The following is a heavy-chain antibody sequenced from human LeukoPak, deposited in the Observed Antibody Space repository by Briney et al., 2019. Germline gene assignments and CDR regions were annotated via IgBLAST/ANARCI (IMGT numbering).Heavy chain of an antibody. CDR2: FDPEDGET. D-gene: IGHD2-15*01. V-gene: IGHV1-24*01. J-gene: IGHJ4*02. CDR1: GYTLTELS. CDR3: ATEQYLYCSGGSCSDY. Sequence: GASVKVSCKVSGYTLTELSMHWVRQAPGKGLEWRVGFDPEDGETIYAQKFQGRVTLTEDTSTDTAYMELSSLRSEDTAVYYCATEQYLYCSGGSCSDYWGQGTLVTVSS.